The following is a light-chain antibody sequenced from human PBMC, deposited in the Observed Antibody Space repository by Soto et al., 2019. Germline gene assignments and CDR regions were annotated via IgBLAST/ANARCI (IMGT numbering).Light chain of an antibody. V-gene: IGKV3-11*01. CDR2: DAS. CDR1: QSISRT. Sequence: EIVLTQSPYTLSVSPGERATLSCRASQSISRTLAWYQQKSGQPPRLVMYDASTRATGFPARFSGSGSGTDFTLTISGLEPEDFVVYYCQQRNDWPWTFGQGTKVDIK. CDR3: QQRNDWPWT. J-gene: IGKJ1*01.